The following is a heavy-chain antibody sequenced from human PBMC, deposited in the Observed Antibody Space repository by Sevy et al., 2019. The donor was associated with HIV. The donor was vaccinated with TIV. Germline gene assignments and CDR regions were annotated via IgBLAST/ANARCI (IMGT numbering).Heavy chain of an antibody. Sequence: ASVKVSCKASGYTFTDYYIHWVRQAPGQGLEWMAWINPNDGVTNYVQRFQGGVTVTRDTSVSTAYMELRGLKYDDTAIYYCARLTTMPTSDLYGMNVWGQGTTVTVSS. CDR2: INPNDGVT. V-gene: IGHV1-2*02. J-gene: IGHJ6*02. CDR3: ARLTTMPTSDLYGMNV. CDR1: GYTFTDYY. D-gene: IGHD4-17*01.